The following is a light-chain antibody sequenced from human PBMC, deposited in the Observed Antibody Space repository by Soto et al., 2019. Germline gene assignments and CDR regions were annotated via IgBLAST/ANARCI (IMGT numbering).Light chain of an antibody. CDR3: QQTRSYPST. V-gene: IGKV1-9*01. CDR1: QGITSY. CDR2: GAS. Sequence: IPLTQSPSSLSASVVDSVTITCRASQGITSYLAWYQQKPGKAPNLLIYGASTLQSGVPSRFSGSGSGTDFALTINSLQAEDFATYYCQQTRSYPSTFGGGTKVDIK. J-gene: IGKJ4*01.